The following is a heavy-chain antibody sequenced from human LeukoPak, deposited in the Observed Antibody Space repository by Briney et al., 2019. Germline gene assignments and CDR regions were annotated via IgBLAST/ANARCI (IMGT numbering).Heavy chain of an antibody. D-gene: IGHD2-2*01. J-gene: IGHJ6*02. V-gene: IGHV3-66*01. CDR2: IYSGGST. CDR1: GFTVSSNY. Sequence: GGSLRLSCAASGFTVSSNYMSWARQAPGKGLEWVSVIYSGGSTYYADSVKGRFTISRDNSKNTLYLQMNSLRAEDTAVYYCAREVVVPAAPEYYYYGMDVWGQGTTVTVSS. CDR3: AREVVVPAAPEYYYYGMDV.